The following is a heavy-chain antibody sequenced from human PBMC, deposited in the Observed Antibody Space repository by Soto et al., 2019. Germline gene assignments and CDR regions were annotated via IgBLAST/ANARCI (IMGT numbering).Heavy chain of an antibody. CDR2: ISSSSSYI. D-gene: IGHD7-27*01. J-gene: IGHJ4*02. Sequence: GGSLRLSCAASGFTFSSYSMNWVRQAPGKGLEWVSSISSSSSYIYYADSVKGRFTISRDNAKNSLYLQMNSLRAEDTAVYYCARDLTVVANWGSEGMGGSDYWGQGTLVTVPS. CDR1: GFTFSSYS. CDR3: ARDLTVVANWGSEGMGGSDY. V-gene: IGHV3-21*01.